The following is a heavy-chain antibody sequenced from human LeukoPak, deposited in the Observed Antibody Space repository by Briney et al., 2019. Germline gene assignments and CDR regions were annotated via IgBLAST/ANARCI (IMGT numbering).Heavy chain of an antibody. D-gene: IGHD6-13*01. CDR2: IYTSGST. CDR1: GGSISSYY. Sequence: SETLSLTCTVSGGSISSYYWSWIRQPAGKGLEWIGRIYTSGSTNYNPSLKSRVAMSVDTSKNQFSLKLSSVTAADTAVYYCARDLSSSSWYGDWYFDPWGRGTLVTVSS. V-gene: IGHV4-4*07. CDR3: ARDLSSSSWYGDWYFDP. J-gene: IGHJ2*01.